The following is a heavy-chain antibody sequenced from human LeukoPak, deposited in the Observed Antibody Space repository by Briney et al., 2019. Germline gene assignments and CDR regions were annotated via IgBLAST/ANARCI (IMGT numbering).Heavy chain of an antibody. J-gene: IGHJ5*02. D-gene: IGHD3-10*01. CDR2: IYSGGST. V-gene: IGHV3-66*01. CDR1: GFTVSSNY. CDR3: ARDRPDYYGSGSYWVT. Sequence: PGGSLRLSCAASGFTVSSNYMSWVRQAPGKGLEWVSVIYSGGSTYYADSVKGRFTISRDNSKNTLYLQMNSLRAEDTAVYYCARDRPDYYGSGSYWVTWGQGTLVTVSS.